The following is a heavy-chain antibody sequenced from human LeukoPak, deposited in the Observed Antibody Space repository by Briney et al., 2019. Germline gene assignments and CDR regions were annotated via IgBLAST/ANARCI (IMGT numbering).Heavy chain of an antibody. CDR1: GYTFTNYY. V-gene: IGHV1-46*01. J-gene: IGHJ4*02. Sequence: GAAVTVSCTASGYTFTNYYNHLVRLAPAQGIEWVGLINPNGGSTGYAQTFQGRVTVTTDTSTSTVYMELNSLGSEDTAVYYCARERRAWGEDFWGQGTLVTVSS. CDR3: ARERRAWGEDF. D-gene: IGHD7-27*01. CDR2: INPNGGST.